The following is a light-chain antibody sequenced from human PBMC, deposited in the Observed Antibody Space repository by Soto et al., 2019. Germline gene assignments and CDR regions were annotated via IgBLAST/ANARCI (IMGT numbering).Light chain of an antibody. V-gene: IGLV2-14*03. CDR1: SSGIGRYNY. J-gene: IGLJ1*01. CDR2: DVS. CDR3: TSYARSSPYV. Sequence: QSALPQPASVSGSPGQSSTISCTGTSSGIGRYNYVSWYQHHPGKAHKHMIYDVSNRPSGISDRVSGSKSGNKASLTISGLDAEDESDYYCTSYARSSPYVFGTGTKVTAL.